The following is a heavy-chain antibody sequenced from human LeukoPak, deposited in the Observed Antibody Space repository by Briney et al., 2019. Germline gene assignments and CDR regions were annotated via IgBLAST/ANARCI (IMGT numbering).Heavy chain of an antibody. J-gene: IGHJ6*02. CDR3: ARGSARPSMVRGSPRAGSYGMDV. V-gene: IGHV1-46*01. D-gene: IGHD3-10*01. CDR2: INPSGGST. CDR1: GYTFTSYY. Sequence: ASVKVSCKASGYTFTSYYMHWVRQAPGQGLEWMGIINPSGGSTSYAQKFQGRVTMTRDTSTSTVYMELSSLRSEDTAVYYCARGSARPSMVRGSPRAGSYGMDVWGQGTTVTVSS.